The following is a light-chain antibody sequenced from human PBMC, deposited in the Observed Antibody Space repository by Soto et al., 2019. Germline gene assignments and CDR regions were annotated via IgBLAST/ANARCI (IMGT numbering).Light chain of an antibody. J-gene: IGLJ2*01. Sequence: QSVLTQPASVSGSPGQSITISCTGTSSDVGGYNYVSWYQQHPGKAPKLMIYDVSNRPSGVSDRFSGSKSGNTASLTISGLQAEDEADYYCGSYTSSSTAHVVFGGGTKLTVL. CDR1: SSDVGGYNY. V-gene: IGLV2-14*01. CDR2: DVS. CDR3: GSYTSSSTAHVV.